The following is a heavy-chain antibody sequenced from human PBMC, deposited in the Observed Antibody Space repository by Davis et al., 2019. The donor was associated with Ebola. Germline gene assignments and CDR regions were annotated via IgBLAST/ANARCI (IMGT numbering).Heavy chain of an antibody. CDR1: GFTFSTYA. D-gene: IGHD2-15*01. CDR2: ISGSGGST. CDR3: AKGSTLQH. Sequence: GESLKISCAVSGFTFSTYAMTWVRQAPGKGLEWVSAISGSGGSTYYADSVKGRFTISRDNSKNTLYLQMNSLRAEDTAVYYCAKGSTLQHWGQGTLVTVSS. V-gene: IGHV3-23*01. J-gene: IGHJ1*01.